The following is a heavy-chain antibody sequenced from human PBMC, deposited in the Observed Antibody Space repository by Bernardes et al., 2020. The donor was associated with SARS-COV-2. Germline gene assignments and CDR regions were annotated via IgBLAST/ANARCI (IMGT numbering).Heavy chain of an antibody. V-gene: IGHV4-39*07. Sequence: SETLSLTCTVSGASISSSNYYWGWIRQPPGKGLEWIGSLYSSGNSYYNPSLKSRVTMSIGTSKTQFSLKLSSVTAADTAVYYCARHPPREWAVLGEFDYWGQGTLVTVSS. CDR3: ARHPPREWAVLGEFDY. CDR2: LYSSGNS. CDR1: GASISSSNYY. J-gene: IGHJ4*02. D-gene: IGHD1-26*01.